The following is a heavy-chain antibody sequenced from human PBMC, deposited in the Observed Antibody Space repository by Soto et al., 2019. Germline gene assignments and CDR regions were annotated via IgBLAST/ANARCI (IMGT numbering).Heavy chain of an antibody. Sequence: TGGSLRLSCAASGFIFSSSTLSWVRQAPGKGLEWVSCISPSSSYIYYADSVKGRFSISRDNAKNSLFLEMNNLRAEDTAVYYCARETRDSSAWGQGTLVTVSS. CDR1: GFIFSSST. D-gene: IGHD1-1*01. J-gene: IGHJ5*02. V-gene: IGHV3-21*01. CDR2: ISPSSSYI. CDR3: ARETRDSSA.